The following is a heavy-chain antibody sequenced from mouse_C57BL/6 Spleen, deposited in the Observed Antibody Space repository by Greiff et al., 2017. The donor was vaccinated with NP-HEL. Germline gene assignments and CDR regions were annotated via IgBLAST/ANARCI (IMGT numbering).Heavy chain of an antibody. CDR2: IRNKANNHAT. CDR3: TRGVRPKYYAMDY. Sequence: EVQLQESGGGLVQPGGSMKLSCAASGFTFSDAWMDWVRQSPEKGLEWVAEIRNKANNHATYYAESVKGRFTISRDDSKSSVYLQMNSLRAEDTGIYYCTRGVRPKYYAMDYWGQGTSVTVSS. D-gene: IGHD2-14*01. V-gene: IGHV6-6*01. CDR1: GFTFSDAW. J-gene: IGHJ4*01.